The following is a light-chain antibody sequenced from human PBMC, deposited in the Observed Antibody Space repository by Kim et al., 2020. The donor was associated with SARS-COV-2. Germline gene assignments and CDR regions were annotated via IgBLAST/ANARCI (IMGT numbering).Light chain of an antibody. J-gene: IGLJ2*01. CDR1: SGDVGGYDF. CDR3: TSYAGSAHVV. Sequence: QSVLTQPPSASGSPGQSVTISCTGTSGDVGGYDFVSWYQQHPGKAPKLIIYEVSKRPSGVPDRFSGSKSDNTASLTVSGLRAEDEADYYCTSYAGSAHVVFGGGTQLTVL. CDR2: EVS. V-gene: IGLV2-8*01.